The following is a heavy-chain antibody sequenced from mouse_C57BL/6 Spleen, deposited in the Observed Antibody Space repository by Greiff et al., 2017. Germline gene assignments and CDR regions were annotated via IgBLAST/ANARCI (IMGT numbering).Heavy chain of an antibody. J-gene: IGHJ4*01. CDR1: GYTFTSYW. Sequence: EVQLQQSGAVLARPGASVKMSCKTSGYTFTSYWMHWVKQRPGQGLEWIGAIYPGNSDTSYNQKFKGKAKLTAVTSASTAYMELSSLTNEDSAVYYCTRAIITTVVASTDAMDYWGQGTSVTVSS. CDR3: TRAIITTVVASTDAMDY. CDR2: IYPGNSDT. V-gene: IGHV1-5*01. D-gene: IGHD1-1*01.